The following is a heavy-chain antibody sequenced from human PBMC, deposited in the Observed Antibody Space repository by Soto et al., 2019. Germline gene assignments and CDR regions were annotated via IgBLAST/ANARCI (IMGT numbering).Heavy chain of an antibody. CDR2: INHSGST. J-gene: IGHJ6*03. CDR1: GGSFSGYY. V-gene: IGHV4-34*01. CDR3: ARVFEYSSSRSDYYYYMDV. D-gene: IGHD6-6*01. Sequence: PSETLSLTCAVYGGSFSGYYWSWICQPPGKGLEWIGEINHSGSTNYNPSLKSRVTISVDTSKNQFSLKLSSVTAADTAVYYCARVFEYSSSRSDYYYYMDVWGKGTTVTVSS.